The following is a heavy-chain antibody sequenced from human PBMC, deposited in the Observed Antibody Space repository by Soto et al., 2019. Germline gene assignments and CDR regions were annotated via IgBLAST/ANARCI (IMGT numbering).Heavy chain of an antibody. D-gene: IGHD1-1*01. V-gene: IGHV4-59*01. J-gene: IGHJ4*02. CDR1: VGSISSNY. Sequence: SETLSLTCTFSVGSISSNYWTCIRHPPGKGLEWIGYVYNSGSTNYNPSLKSRVTISEDTSKSQFSLKVNSMTAADTAAYYCASYRSEAVDGYTLENCGQGIVVIVS. CDR3: ASYRSEAVDGYTLEN. CDR2: VYNSGST.